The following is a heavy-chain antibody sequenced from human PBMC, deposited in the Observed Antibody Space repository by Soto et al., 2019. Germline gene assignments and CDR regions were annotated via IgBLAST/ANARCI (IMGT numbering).Heavy chain of an antibody. J-gene: IGHJ6*02. Sequence: EVQLVESGGGLVQPGGSLRLSCAASGFTFSSYDMHWVRQATGKGLEWVSAIGTAGDTYYPGSVKGRFTISRENAKNSLYLQMNSLRAEDTAVYYCARAYYYYYGIDVWGQGTTVTVSS. V-gene: IGHV3-13*01. CDR1: GFTFSSYD. CDR3: ARAYYYYYGIDV. CDR2: IGTAGDT.